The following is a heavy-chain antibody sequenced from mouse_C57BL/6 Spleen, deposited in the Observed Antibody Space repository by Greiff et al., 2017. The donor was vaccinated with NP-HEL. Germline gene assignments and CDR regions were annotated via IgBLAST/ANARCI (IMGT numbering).Heavy chain of an antibody. CDR1: GYTFTSYW. Sequence: VQLQQSGAELAKPGASVKLSCKASGYTFTSYWMHWVKQRPGKGLEWIVYINPSSGYTKYNQKFKDKATLTADKSSSTADMQLSSLTYEDSAVYYCARPHIYYYYDGRSFAYWGQGTLVTVSA. D-gene: IGHD2-4*01. V-gene: IGHV1-7*01. CDR3: ARPHIYYYYDGRSFAY. J-gene: IGHJ3*01. CDR2: INPSSGYT.